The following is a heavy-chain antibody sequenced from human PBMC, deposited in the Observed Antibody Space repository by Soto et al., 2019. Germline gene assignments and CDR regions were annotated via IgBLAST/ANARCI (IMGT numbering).Heavy chain of an antibody. CDR1: GYTFTNYV. Sequence: ASVKVSCKASGYTFTNYVIHWVRQAPGQGLEWMGWISPLKGNTKYAQKVQGRVSVTTDTSTNTVYVELGGLRYDDTARYYCARSGEHPFDFWGQGTLVTVSS. D-gene: IGHD6-25*01. CDR2: ISPLKGNT. V-gene: IGHV1-18*01. CDR3: ARSGEHPFDF. J-gene: IGHJ4*02.